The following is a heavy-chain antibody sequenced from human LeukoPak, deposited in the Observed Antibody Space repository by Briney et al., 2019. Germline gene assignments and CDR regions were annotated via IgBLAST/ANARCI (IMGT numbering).Heavy chain of an antibody. CDR2: ISYDGSNK. D-gene: IGHD3-10*01. V-gene: IGHV3-30-3*01. Sequence: GRSLRLSCAASGFTFSAYAMHGVRQAPGTGLEWVTLISYDGSNKFYADSVKGRFTISRDNSKNTLHLQMNSLRGEDTAVYYCARDRYGSGRGGMDVWGQGTTVTVSS. CDR3: ARDRYGSGRGGMDV. J-gene: IGHJ6*02. CDR1: GFTFSAYA.